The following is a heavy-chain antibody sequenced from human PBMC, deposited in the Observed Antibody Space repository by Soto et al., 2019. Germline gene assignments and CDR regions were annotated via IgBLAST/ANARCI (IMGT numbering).Heavy chain of an antibody. CDR2: MEPSTGRT. CDR1: GYSFTSLD. J-gene: IGHJ4*02. CDR3: ARGVSAGVDY. D-gene: IGHD1-26*01. V-gene: IGHV1-8*01. Sequence: ASVKVSCKASGYSFTSLDINWVRQTAGQGLEWTGWMEPSTGRTGYAQKFQGRVTMTRDTSINTAYMELTTLTSDDTAFYYCARGVSAGVDYWGQGTLVTVSS.